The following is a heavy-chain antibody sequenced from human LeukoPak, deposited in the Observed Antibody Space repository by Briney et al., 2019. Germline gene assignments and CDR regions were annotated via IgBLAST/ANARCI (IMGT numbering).Heavy chain of an antibody. J-gene: IGHJ5*02. CDR1: GYTFTGYY. Sequence: ASVKVSCKASGYTFTGYYMHWVRQAPGQGLEWMGWINPNSGGTNYAQKFQGRVTMTRDTSISTAYMELSRLRSDDTAVYYCARGTYYYDSSGGNWFDPWGQGILVTVSS. CDR2: INPNSGGT. CDR3: ARGTYYYDSSGGNWFDP. D-gene: IGHD3-22*01. V-gene: IGHV1-2*02.